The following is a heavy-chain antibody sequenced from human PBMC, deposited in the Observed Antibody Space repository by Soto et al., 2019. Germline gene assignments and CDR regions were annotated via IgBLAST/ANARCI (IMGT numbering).Heavy chain of an antibody. CDR2: INPILSMS. D-gene: IGHD3-10*01. Sequence: QVQLVQSGAEVKKPGSSVKVSCKASGDTFSFYTIIWVRQAPGLGLEWVGRINPILSMSNYAQKFQGRVTMTADKSTNTAYMELSSLRSEDTAMYYCATSYGSGYRAFDYWGQGALVPVSS. CDR1: GDTFSFYT. CDR3: ATSYGSGYRAFDY. J-gene: IGHJ4*02. V-gene: IGHV1-69*02.